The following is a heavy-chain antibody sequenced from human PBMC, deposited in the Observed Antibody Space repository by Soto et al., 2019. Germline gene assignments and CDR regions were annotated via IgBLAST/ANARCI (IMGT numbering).Heavy chain of an antibody. V-gene: IGHV3-11*01. D-gene: IGHD3-10*01. J-gene: IGHJ4*02. CDR3: GAYGSGSYFDY. Sequence: QVQLVESGGGLVKPGGSLRLSCAASGFIFSDYYMIWIRQAPGKGLEWVSYISSRGSTIYYADSVKGRFTISRDNAKNSRYLQMNSLRAEDTAVYYCGAYGSGSYFDYWGQGTLVTVSS. CDR2: ISSRGSTI. CDR1: GFIFSDYY.